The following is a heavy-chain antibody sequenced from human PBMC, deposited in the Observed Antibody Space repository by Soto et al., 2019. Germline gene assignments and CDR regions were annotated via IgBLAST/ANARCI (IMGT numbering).Heavy chain of an antibody. J-gene: IGHJ4*02. CDR3: ARHRRDGYNYVDY. V-gene: IGHV5-51*01. Sequence: PGESLKISCKGSGYSFTSYWIGWVRQMPGKGLEWMGIIYPGDSDTRYSPSFQGQVTISADKSISTAYLQWRSLKASDTAMYYCARHRRDGYNYVDYWGQGTLVTVSS. D-gene: IGHD5-12*01. CDR1: GYSFTSYW. CDR2: IYPGDSDT.